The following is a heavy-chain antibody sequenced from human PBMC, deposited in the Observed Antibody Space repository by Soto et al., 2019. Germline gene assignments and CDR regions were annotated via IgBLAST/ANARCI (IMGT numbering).Heavy chain of an antibody. CDR2: ISYDGSNK. Sequence: QVQLVESGGGVVQPGRSLRLSCAASGFTFSSYGMHWVRQAPGKGLEWVAVISYDGSNKYYADSVKGRFTISRDNSKNTLYLQRNSLRAEDTAVYYCAKELWGGSSWYATYDAFDIWGQGTMVTVSS. D-gene: IGHD6-13*01. J-gene: IGHJ3*02. CDR3: AKELWGGSSWYATYDAFDI. CDR1: GFTFSSYG. V-gene: IGHV3-30*18.